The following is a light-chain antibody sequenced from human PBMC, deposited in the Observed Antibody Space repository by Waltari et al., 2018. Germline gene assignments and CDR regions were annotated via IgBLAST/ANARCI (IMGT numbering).Light chain of an antibody. Sequence: QSVLTQPPSASATPGQRVTISCSGSSSNIGSNTVNWYQQLPGTAPKPLIYSNNQRPSGVPDRFSGSKSGTSASLAISGLQSEDEADYYCAAWDDSLNGPVFGGGTQLTVL. CDR2: SNN. CDR1: SSNIGSNT. J-gene: IGLJ7*01. V-gene: IGLV1-44*01. CDR3: AAWDDSLNGPV.